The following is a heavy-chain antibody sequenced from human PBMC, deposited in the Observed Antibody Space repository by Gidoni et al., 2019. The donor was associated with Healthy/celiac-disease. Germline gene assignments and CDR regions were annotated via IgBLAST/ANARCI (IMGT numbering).Heavy chain of an antibody. J-gene: IGHJ4*02. Sequence: EVQLVESGGGLVQPGRSLRLSCAASGFTFDDYAMHWVRQAPGKGLEWVSGISWNSGSIGYADSVKGRFTISRDNAKNSLYLQMNSLRAEDTALYYCAKDRRHMIVVVSIDYWGQGTLVTVSS. V-gene: IGHV3-9*01. D-gene: IGHD3-22*01. CDR2: ISWNSGSI. CDR1: GFTFDDYA. CDR3: AKDRRHMIVVVSIDY.